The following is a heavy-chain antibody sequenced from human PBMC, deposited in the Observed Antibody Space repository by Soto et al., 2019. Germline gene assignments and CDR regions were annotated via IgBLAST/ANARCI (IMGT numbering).Heavy chain of an antibody. CDR2: IYYSGST. CDR3: ARGDDILTGYYIS. Sequence: SLTCTVSGGSISSGDYYWSWIRQPPGKGLEWIGYIYYSGSTYYNPSLKSRVTISVDTPKNQFSLKLSSVTAADTAVYYCARGDDILTGYYISWGQGTLVTVSS. J-gene: IGHJ5*02. D-gene: IGHD3-9*01. CDR1: GGSISSGDYY. V-gene: IGHV4-30-4*01.